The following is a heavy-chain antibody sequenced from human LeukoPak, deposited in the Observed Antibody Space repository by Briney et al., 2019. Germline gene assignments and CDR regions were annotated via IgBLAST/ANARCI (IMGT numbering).Heavy chain of an antibody. Sequence: GGSLRLSCAASGFTFNDYYMSWIRQAPGKGLEYISYISSSGSTIYYVNSVKGRFTISRDNARNSLYLQMNSLRADDTAVYYFARGKYYFDYWGQGTLVTVSS. J-gene: IGHJ4*02. CDR1: GFTFNDYY. V-gene: IGHV3-11*01. CDR2: ISSSGSTI. CDR3: ARGKYYFDY. D-gene: IGHD3-10*01.